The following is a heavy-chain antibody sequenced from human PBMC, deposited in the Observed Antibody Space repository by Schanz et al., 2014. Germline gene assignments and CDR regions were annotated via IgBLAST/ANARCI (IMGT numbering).Heavy chain of an antibody. J-gene: IGHJ6*02. CDR3: AKGMGYCSGGTCYDYYYYGLDV. CDR2: ISHSGGSK. Sequence: EVQLLDSGGGLVQPGGSLRLSCAASGFTFSSYAMTWVRQAPGKGLEWVSSISHSGGSKYYADSVKGRFTISRDNSENTLYLQMNSLSADDTAVFYCAKGMGYCSGGTCYDYYYYGLDVWGQGTTVTVSS. CDR1: GFTFSSYA. D-gene: IGHD2-15*01. V-gene: IGHV3-23*01.